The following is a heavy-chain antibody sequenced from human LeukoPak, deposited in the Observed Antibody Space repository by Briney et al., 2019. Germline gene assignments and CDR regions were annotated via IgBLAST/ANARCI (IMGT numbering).Heavy chain of an antibody. V-gene: IGHV1-69*04. D-gene: IGHD6-19*01. CDR1: GYTFTSYY. Sequence: ASVKVSCKASGYTFTSYYMHWVRQAPGQGLEWMGRIIPILGIANYAQKFQGRVTITADRSASTAYMELSSLRSEDTAVYYCAREDIAVAGTSYFDYWGQGTLVTVSS. J-gene: IGHJ4*02. CDR3: AREDIAVAGTSYFDY. CDR2: IIPILGIA.